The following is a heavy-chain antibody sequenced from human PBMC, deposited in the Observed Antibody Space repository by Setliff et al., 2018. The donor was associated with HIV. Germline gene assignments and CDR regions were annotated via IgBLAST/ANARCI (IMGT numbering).Heavy chain of an antibody. CDR1: GYTFASYG. CDR2: ISAYAGNT. J-gene: IGHJ4*02. V-gene: IGHV1-18*01. CDR3: ARSDWELVLSSFDY. Sequence: ASVKVSCKASGYTFASYGITWVRQAPGQGLEWMGWISAYAGNTNYAQKVRERVTLTTDTATNTAFMELKNLTSADTAVYFCARSDWELVLSSFDYWGQGTQVTVSS. D-gene: IGHD1-26*01.